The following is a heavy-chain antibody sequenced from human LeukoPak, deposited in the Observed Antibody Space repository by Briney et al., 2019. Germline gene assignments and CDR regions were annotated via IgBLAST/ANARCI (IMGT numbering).Heavy chain of an antibody. CDR3: AKGKYHDFWSGYYNYMDV. CDR2: ISGSGGST. J-gene: IGHJ6*03. Sequence: GGSLRLSCAASGFTFSSYAMSWVRQAPGKGLEWVSAISGSGGSTYYADSVKGRFTISRDNSKNTLYLQMNSLRAEDTAVYYCAKGKYHDFWSGYYNYMDVWGKGTTVTVSS. D-gene: IGHD3-3*01. CDR1: GFTFSSYA. V-gene: IGHV3-23*01.